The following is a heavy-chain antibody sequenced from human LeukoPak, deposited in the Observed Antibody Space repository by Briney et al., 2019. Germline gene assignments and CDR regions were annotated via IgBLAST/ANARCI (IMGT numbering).Heavy chain of an antibody. CDR3: AKDNGDSSGYYLSPFDY. V-gene: IGHV3-23*01. CDR1: GFTFSSYA. CDR2: ISGSGGST. D-gene: IGHD3-22*01. J-gene: IGHJ4*02. Sequence: GGSLRLSCAASGFTFSSYAMSWVRQAPGKGLEWVSAISGSGGSTYYADSVKGRFTISRDNSKNTLYLQMNRLRAEDTAVYYCAKDNGDSSGYYLSPFDYWGQGTLVTVSS.